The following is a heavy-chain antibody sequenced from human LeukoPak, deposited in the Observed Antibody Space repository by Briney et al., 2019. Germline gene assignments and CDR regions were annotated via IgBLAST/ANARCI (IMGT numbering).Heavy chain of an antibody. V-gene: IGHV1-2*02. J-gene: IGHJ5*02. D-gene: IGHD2-2*01. CDR3: ARGGGDIVVVPAAISAWFDP. CDR1: GYTFTGYY. Sequence: ASVTVSCKASGYTFTGYYMHWVRQAPGQGLEWMGWINPNSGGTNYAQKLQGRVTMTTDTSTSTAYMELRSLRSDDTAVYYCARGGGDIVVVPAAISAWFDPWGQGTLVTVSS. CDR2: INPNSGGT.